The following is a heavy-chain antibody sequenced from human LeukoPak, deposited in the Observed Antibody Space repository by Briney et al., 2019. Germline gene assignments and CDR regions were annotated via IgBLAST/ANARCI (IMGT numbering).Heavy chain of an antibody. J-gene: IGHJ4*02. V-gene: IGHV1-46*01. Sequence: ASVKVSCKASGYTFTSYYMHWVRQAPGQGLEWMGIINPSGGSTSYAQKFQGRVTMTRDTSTSTVYMELSSLRSGDTAVYYCARWHPFGRIVDYWGQGTLVTVSS. CDR2: INPSGGST. CDR3: ARWHPFGRIVDY. CDR1: GYTFTSYY. D-gene: IGHD3/OR15-3a*01.